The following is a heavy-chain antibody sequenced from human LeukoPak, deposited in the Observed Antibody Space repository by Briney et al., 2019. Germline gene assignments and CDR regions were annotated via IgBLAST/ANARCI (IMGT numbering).Heavy chain of an antibody. CDR1: SDSIYIGNYY. Sequence: SESLSLTCTVSSDSIYIGNYYWSWIRQPAGKGLEWIGRIYSSGTTIYNPSLKSRVTISVDTSKNQFSLKMSSVTAADTAVYYCAREGGSYDSSGYYSLHYYFDYWGQGALVTVYS. D-gene: IGHD3-22*01. CDR2: IYSSGTT. V-gene: IGHV4-61*02. J-gene: IGHJ4*02. CDR3: AREGGSYDSSGYYSLHYYFDY.